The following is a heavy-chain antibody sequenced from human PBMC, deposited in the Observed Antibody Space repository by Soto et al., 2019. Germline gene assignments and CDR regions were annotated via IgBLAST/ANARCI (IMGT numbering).Heavy chain of an antibody. D-gene: IGHD6-19*01. CDR1: GGSISSYY. Sequence: QVQLQESGPGLVKPSETLSLTCTVSGGSISSYYWSWIRQPPGKGLEWIGYIYYSGSTNYNPSLKSRVTISVDTSKNQFSLKLSSVTAADTAVYYCARHVSWQWLVLRVGDLGYYFDYWGQGTLVTVSS. CDR3: ARHVSWQWLVLRVGDLGYYFDY. V-gene: IGHV4-59*08. CDR2: IYYSGST. J-gene: IGHJ4*02.